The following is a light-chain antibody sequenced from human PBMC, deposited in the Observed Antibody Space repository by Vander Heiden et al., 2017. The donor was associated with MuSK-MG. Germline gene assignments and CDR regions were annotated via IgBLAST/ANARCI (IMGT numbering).Light chain of an antibody. Sequence: QSALTQPASVSGSPGQSITISCTGTSSDVGGYNYVSWYQQHPGKAPKLMIYDVSNRPSGVSNRFSGSKSGNTASLTISGLQAEDEADYYCSSYTSSSIYVFGTGTNV. CDR1: SSDVGGYNY. J-gene: IGLJ1*01. V-gene: IGLV2-14*03. CDR2: DVS. CDR3: SSYTSSSIYV.